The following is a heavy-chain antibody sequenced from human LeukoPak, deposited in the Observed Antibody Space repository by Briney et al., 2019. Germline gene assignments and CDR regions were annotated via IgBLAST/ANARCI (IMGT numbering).Heavy chain of an antibody. CDR2: ISSSSSTI. CDR1: GFTFSSYS. CDR3: AKARYSSSYYFDY. D-gene: IGHD6-13*01. V-gene: IGHV3-48*04. J-gene: IGHJ4*02. Sequence: SGGSLRLSCAASGFTFSSYSMNWVRQAPGKGLEWVSYISSSSSTIYYADSVKGRFTISRDNAKNSLYLQMNSLRAEDTAVYYCAKARYSSSYYFDYWGQGTLVTVSS.